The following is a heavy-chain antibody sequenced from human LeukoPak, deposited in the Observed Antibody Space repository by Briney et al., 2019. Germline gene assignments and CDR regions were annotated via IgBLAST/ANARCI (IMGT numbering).Heavy chain of an antibody. D-gene: IGHD6-13*01. CDR2: IGTAGDT. Sequence: QAGGSLRLSCAASGFTFSSYDMHWVRQGTGKSLEWGSAIGTAGDTYYPGSVKGRFTISRENAKNSLHLQMNSLKAGDTAVYYCARSIAAAGIYFDNWGQGTLVTVSS. CDR3: ARSIAAAGIYFDN. J-gene: IGHJ4*02. V-gene: IGHV3-13*04. CDR1: GFTFSSYD.